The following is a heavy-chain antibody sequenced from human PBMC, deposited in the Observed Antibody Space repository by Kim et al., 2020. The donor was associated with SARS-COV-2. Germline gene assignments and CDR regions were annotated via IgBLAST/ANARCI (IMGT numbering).Heavy chain of an antibody. J-gene: IGHJ6*02. V-gene: IGHV1-69*13. CDR3: ARVPNSSSSDHVGYYYYGMDV. D-gene: IGHD6-13*01. Sequence: SVKVSCKASGGTFSSYAISWVRQAPGQGLEWMGGIIPIFGTANYAQKFQGRVTITADESTSTAYMELSSLRSEDTAVYYCARVPNSSSSDHVGYYYYGMDVWGQGTTVTVSS. CDR2: IIPIFGTA. CDR1: GGTFSSYA.